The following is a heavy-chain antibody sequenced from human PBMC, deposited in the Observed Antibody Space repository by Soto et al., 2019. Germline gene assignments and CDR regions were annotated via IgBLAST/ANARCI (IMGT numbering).Heavy chain of an antibody. CDR1: GYTFTSYD. J-gene: IGHJ6*02. D-gene: IGHD5-18*01. Sequence: QVQLVQSGAEVKKPGASVKVSCKASGYTFTSYDINWVRQATGQGLEWMGWMNPNSGNTGYAQKFQGRVTMTRNTSISTAYMELSSLISEDTAVYYCAVDSYGSSYYYYYGMDVWGQGTTVTVSS. CDR2: MNPNSGNT. V-gene: IGHV1-8*01. CDR3: AVDSYGSSYYYYYGMDV.